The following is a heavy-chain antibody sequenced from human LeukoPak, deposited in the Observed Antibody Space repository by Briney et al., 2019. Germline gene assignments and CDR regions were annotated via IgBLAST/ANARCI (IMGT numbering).Heavy chain of an antibody. Sequence: GGSLRLSCAASGFTFGSHAMSWVRQVPGKGPEWVSGITSGGDQTFYADSVKGRFTVSRDNSKNTLYVQVNSLGTEDTAAYYCAKTRPLDSSSWSHGDYWGQGTLVTVSS. V-gene: IGHV3-23*01. J-gene: IGHJ4*02. CDR1: GFTFGSHA. CDR3: AKTRPLDSSSWSHGDY. D-gene: IGHD6-13*01. CDR2: ITSGGDQT.